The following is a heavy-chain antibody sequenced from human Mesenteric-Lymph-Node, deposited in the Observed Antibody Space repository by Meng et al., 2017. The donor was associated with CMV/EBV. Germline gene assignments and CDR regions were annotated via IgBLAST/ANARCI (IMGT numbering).Heavy chain of an antibody. V-gene: IGHV3-21*01. CDR3: ARELASGNLNWFDP. CDR1: GFTFSSYS. CDR2: ISSSSSYI. Sequence: GESLKISCAASGFTFSSYSMNWVRQAPGKGLEWVSSISSSSSYIYYADSVKGRFTISRDNAKNSLYLQMNSLRVEDTAVYYCARELASGNLNWFDPWGQGTLVTVSS. D-gene: IGHD1-26*01. J-gene: IGHJ5*02.